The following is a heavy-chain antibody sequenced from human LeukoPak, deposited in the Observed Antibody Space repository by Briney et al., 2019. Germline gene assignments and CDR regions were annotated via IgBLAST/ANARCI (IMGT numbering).Heavy chain of an antibody. J-gene: IGHJ4*02. CDR1: GFTFSSYA. CDR3: AKDGGSIVGDTRGYFDY. Sequence: GGSLRLSCAASGFTFSSYAMSWVRQAPGKGREWVSALSGSGGSTYYADSVKGRFTISRDNSKNTLYLQMNSLRAEETAVYYCAKDGGSIVGDTRGYFDYWGQGTLVTVSS. D-gene: IGHD1-26*01. V-gene: IGHV3-23*01. CDR2: LSGSGGST.